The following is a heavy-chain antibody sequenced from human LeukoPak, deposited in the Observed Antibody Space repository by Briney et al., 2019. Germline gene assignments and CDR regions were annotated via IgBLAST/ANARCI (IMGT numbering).Heavy chain of an antibody. CDR3: ARLHGDYEGGGRENWFDP. V-gene: IGHV5-51*01. D-gene: IGHD4-17*01. Sequence: GESLKISCKGSGYSFTSYWIGWVRQMPGKGLEWMGIIYPGDSDTRYSPSFQGQVTISADKSISTAYLQWSSLKASDTAMYYCARLHGDYEGGGRENWFDPWGQGTLVTVSS. CDR2: IYPGDSDT. J-gene: IGHJ5*02. CDR1: GYSFTSYW.